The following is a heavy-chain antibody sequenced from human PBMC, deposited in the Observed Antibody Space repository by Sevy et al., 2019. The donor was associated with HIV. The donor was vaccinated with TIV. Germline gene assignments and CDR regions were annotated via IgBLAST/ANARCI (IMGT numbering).Heavy chain of an antibody. Sequence: ASVNVSCKVSGYTLTELSMHWVRQAPGKGLEWMGGFDPEDGETIYAQKFQGRVTMTEDTSTDTAYMELSSLRSEDTAVYYCATDTVVVVAATPRGVGAFDIWGQGTMVTVSS. J-gene: IGHJ3*02. CDR3: ATDTVVVVAATPRGVGAFDI. D-gene: IGHD2-15*01. CDR1: GYTLTELS. CDR2: FDPEDGET. V-gene: IGHV1-24*01.